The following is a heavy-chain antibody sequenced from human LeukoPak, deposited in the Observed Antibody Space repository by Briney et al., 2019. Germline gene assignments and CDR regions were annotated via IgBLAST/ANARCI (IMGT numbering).Heavy chain of an antibody. CDR2: INHSGST. CDR3: ARQRLGLAGTPVWGNFHSYYYMDV. D-gene: IGHD6-19*01. J-gene: IGHJ6*03. Sequence: SETLSLTCAVYGGSLSGYYWSWIRQPPGKGLEWIGEINHSGSTKFHPSLKSRVSISLDTSKNHFSLKLNSVTAADTAMYYCARQRLGLAGTPVWGNFHSYYYMDVWGNGTTVTISS. V-gene: IGHV4-34*01. CDR1: GGSLSGYY.